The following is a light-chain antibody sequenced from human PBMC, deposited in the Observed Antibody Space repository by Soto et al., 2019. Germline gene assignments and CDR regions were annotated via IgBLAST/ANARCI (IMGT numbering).Light chain of an antibody. CDR3: LQHISYPYT. CDR2: ATS. Sequence: DIQMTQSPSAMAASVGDTVTITCRASQGISNYLAWFQQKPGKAPKRLIYATSSLQSGVPSRFSGSGSGTEFTLSISSLQPEDFATYVCLQHISYPYTFGQGTKLEIK. CDR1: QGISNY. V-gene: IGKV1-17*03. J-gene: IGKJ2*01.